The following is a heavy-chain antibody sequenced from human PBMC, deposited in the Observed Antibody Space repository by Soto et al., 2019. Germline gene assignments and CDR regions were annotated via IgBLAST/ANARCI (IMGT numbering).Heavy chain of an antibody. CDR3: TSKFGQLLADAFDI. D-gene: IGHD3-10*01. CDR1: GDSISRSYW. Sequence: PSETLSLTCAVSGDSISRSYWWSWVRQLPGKGLEWIGEIYHSGSTIYNPSLQSRVTQSENKTKNKFTQKMRSVTDADTAVYYCTSKFGQLLADAFDIWGQGTMVT. CDR2: IYHSGST. J-gene: IGHJ3*02. V-gene: IGHV4-4*02.